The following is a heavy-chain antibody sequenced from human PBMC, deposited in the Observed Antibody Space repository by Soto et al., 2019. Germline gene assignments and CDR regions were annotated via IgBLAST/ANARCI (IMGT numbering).Heavy chain of an antibody. CDR1: GFIFTRYS. Sequence: GSLKISCAASGFIFTRYSMNWVRQAPGKGLEWVSSISSTTNYIYYATSLNGSFTIARDDSKDTTVLQMNNVEIEDTATYYCTPEPYYIGGLYSGGNDFWGQGTVVTVSS. D-gene: IGHD1-26*01. V-gene: IGHV3-21*04. CDR2: ISSTTNYI. CDR3: TPEPYYIGGLYSGGNDF. J-gene: IGHJ4*02.